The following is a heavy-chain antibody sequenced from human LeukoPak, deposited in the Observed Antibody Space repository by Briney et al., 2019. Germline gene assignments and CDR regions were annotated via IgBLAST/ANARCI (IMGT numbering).Heavy chain of an antibody. Sequence: GGSLRLSCAASGFTFSSYGMHWVRQAPGKGLEWVAFIRYDGSNKYYADSVKGRFTISRDNSKNTLYLQMNSLRAEDTAVYYCAKDFYPSYCSSTSCYLSYFQRWGQGTLVTVSS. CDR1: GFTFSSYG. CDR2: IRYDGSNK. J-gene: IGHJ1*01. D-gene: IGHD2-2*01. V-gene: IGHV3-30*02. CDR3: AKDFYPSYCSSTSCYLSYFQR.